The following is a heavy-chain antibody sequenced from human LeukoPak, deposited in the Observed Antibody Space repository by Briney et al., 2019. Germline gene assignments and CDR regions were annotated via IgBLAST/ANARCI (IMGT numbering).Heavy chain of an antibody. CDR3: ARSAPHASYMIPHGAFDI. J-gene: IGHJ3*02. CDR1: GYSISSGYY. D-gene: IGHD3-22*01. V-gene: IGHV4-38-2*01. CDR2: IYHSGST. Sequence: PSETLSLTCAVSGYSISSGYYWGWIRPPPGKGLEWIGSIYHSGSTYYNPSLKSRVTISVDTSKNQFSLKLSSVTAADTSAYYCARSAPHASYMIPHGAFDIWGQGTMVTVSS.